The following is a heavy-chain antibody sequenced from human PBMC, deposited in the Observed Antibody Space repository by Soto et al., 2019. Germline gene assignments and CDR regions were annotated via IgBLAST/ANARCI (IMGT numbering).Heavy chain of an antibody. CDR3: ARGPLLLFLYYYYYYYMDV. Sequence: QVQLQQWGAGLLKPSETLSLTCAVYGGSFSGYYWSWIRQPPGKGLEWIGEINHSGSTNYNPSLKSRVTISVYTSKNQFSLQLSSVTAADTAVYYCARGPLLLFLYYYYYYYMDVWCKGTTVTVSS. V-gene: IGHV4-34*01. D-gene: IGHD3-3*01. J-gene: IGHJ6*03. CDR1: GGSFSGYY. CDR2: INHSGST.